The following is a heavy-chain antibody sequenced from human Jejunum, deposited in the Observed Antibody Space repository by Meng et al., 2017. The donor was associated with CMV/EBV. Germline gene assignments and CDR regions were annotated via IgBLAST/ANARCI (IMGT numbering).Heavy chain of an antibody. CDR2: IGGSGTST. J-gene: IGHJ4*02. D-gene: IGHD3-10*01. V-gene: IGHV3-23*01. CDR1: GFTFSDYA. Sequence: GHMGLSCAASGFTFSDYAMSWVRQAPGKELEWVSSIGGSGTSTYYADSVKGWFTISRDNSKNTLYLQINNLRADDTALYYCAKDMAFWGQGTLVTVSS. CDR3: AKDMAF.